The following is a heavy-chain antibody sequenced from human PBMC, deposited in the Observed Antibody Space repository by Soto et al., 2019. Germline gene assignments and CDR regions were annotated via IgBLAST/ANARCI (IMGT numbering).Heavy chain of an antibody. V-gene: IGHV4-30-4*01. CDR3: AREEAARIERWFDP. J-gene: IGHJ5*02. CDR2: ISYSGST. Sequence: SETLSLTCTVSGGSINTINNYWSWIRQPPGKGLEWIGFISYSGSTYYNPSLMSRLTISLDTSTNRFSLKLTSVTAADTAVYYCAREEAARIERWFDPWGQGTLVTVSS. CDR1: GGSINTINNY. D-gene: IGHD6-6*01.